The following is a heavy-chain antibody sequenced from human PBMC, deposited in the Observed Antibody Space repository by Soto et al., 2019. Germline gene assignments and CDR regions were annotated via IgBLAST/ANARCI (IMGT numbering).Heavy chain of an antibody. CDR2: IYASGST. Sequence: WGSLRLSCAAGGFTVSHNYMSWVRQAPGRGLEWVSVIYASGSTYYADSVKGRFTISRDDSKNTLYLQMNSLRAEDTAVYYCARGITGTTFDYWGQGTLVTVS. J-gene: IGHJ4*02. D-gene: IGHD1-20*01. CDR3: ARGITGTTFDY. CDR1: GFTVSHNY. V-gene: IGHV3-53*01.